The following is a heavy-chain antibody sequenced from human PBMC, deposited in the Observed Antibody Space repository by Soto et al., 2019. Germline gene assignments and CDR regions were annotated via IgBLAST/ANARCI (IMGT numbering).Heavy chain of an antibody. J-gene: IGHJ4*02. CDR3: ARGGVPAAMSY. D-gene: IGHD2-2*01. V-gene: IGHV3-74*01. CDR1: GFTFSSFW. CDR2: INSDGSNT. Sequence: LRLSCAASGFTFSSFWMHWVRQAPGEGLVWVSRINSDGSNTNYADSVKGRFTISRDNAKNTLYLQMNSLRAEDTAVYYCARGGVPAAMSYWGQGTLVTVSS.